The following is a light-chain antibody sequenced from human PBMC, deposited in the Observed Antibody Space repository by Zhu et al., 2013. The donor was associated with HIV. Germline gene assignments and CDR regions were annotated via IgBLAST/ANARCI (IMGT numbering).Light chain of an antibody. J-gene: IGKJ1*01. Sequence: DIVMTQSPLSLPVTPGEPASISCMSSQSLLHSSGNNFLAWYMQKPGESPQLLVYLSSTRASGVPDRFSGSGSGKHFTLKISRVEAEDVGVYYCMQSLQTPWTFGQGTKVEIK. CDR3: MQSLQTPWT. V-gene: IGKV2-28*01. CDR2: LSS. CDR1: QSLLHSSGNNF.